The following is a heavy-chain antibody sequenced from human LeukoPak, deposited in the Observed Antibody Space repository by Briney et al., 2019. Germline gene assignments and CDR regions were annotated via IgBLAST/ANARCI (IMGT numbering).Heavy chain of an antibody. D-gene: IGHD1-26*01. CDR1: GGSISSGSYY. Sequence: SQTLSLTCTVSGGSISSGSYYWSWIRQPAGKGLEWIGRIYTSGSTHYNPSLKSRVTISVDTSKHQFSLKLSSVTAADTAVYYCAREAWELLGRGWFDPWGQGTLVTVSS. J-gene: IGHJ5*02. CDR3: AREAWELLGRGWFDP. V-gene: IGHV4-61*02. CDR2: IYTSGST.